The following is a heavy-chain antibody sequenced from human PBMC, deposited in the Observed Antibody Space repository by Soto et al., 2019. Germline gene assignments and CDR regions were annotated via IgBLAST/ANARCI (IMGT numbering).Heavy chain of an antibody. CDR2: IDPSDSYL. V-gene: IGHV5-10-1*01. Sequence: GESLKISCKVSGYTFTNYWISWVRQMPGKGLEWMGRIDPSDSYLNYSPSFQGHVTISAGRSTNTAYRHFSSLQASDTAVYYCARHRGFGSRSYIDHWGQGTLVTVSS. CDR1: GYTFTNYW. J-gene: IGHJ5*02. CDR3: ARHRGFGSRSYIDH. D-gene: IGHD3-10*01.